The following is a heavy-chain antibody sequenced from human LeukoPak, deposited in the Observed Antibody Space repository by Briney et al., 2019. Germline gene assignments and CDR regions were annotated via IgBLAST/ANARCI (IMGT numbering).Heavy chain of an antibody. D-gene: IGHD5-12*01. CDR1: GFTVSSYY. CDR2: IYSGGST. V-gene: IGHV3-53*01. CDR3: ARMSGYSGYDSSGGSDY. Sequence: GGSLRLSCAASGFTVSSYYMSWVRQAPGKGLEWVSAIYSGGSTYYADSVKGRFTISRDNSKNTLYLQMNSLKAEDTAVYYCARMSGYSGYDSSGGSDYWGQGTLVTVSS. J-gene: IGHJ4*02.